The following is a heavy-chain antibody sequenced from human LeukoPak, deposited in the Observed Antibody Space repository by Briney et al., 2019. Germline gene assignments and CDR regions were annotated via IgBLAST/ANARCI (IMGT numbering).Heavy chain of an antibody. CDR2: ISYDGSNK. CDR1: GFTFSSYA. V-gene: IGHV3-30*04. Sequence: GGSLRLSCAASGFTFSSYAMHWVRQAPGKGLEWVAVISYDGSNKYYADSVKGRFTISRDNSKSTLYLQMNSLIPEDTAVYYCARDGVTTWNYDILTGYYGPSNWFDPWGQGTLVTVSS. CDR3: ARDGVTTWNYDILTGYYGPSNWFDP. J-gene: IGHJ5*02. D-gene: IGHD3-9*01.